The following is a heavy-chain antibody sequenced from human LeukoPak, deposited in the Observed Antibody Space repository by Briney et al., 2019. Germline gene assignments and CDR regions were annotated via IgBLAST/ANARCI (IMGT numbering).Heavy chain of an antibody. V-gene: IGHV3-66*01. CDR2: IYSAGTT. CDR1: GFTVSDNY. Sequence: PGGSLRLSCAASGFTVSDNYISWVRQAPGKGLEWVALIYSAGTTHADSVRGRFTISRDKSKNMLYLQMNSLRDEDTAVYYCARGGYNYGLLLWGQGTLVTVSS. CDR3: ARGGYNYGLLL. D-gene: IGHD5-18*01. J-gene: IGHJ4*02.